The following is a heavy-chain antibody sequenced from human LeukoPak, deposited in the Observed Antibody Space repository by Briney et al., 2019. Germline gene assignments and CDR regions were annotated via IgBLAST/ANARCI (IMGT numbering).Heavy chain of an antibody. CDR3: ARDLGDYNNYGEMAI. V-gene: IGHV3-21*01. Sequence: GGSLRLSCAASGFTFSTYTMSWVRQAPGRGLEWVSSVSSGSSYMYYADSVKGRFTISRDNAKNSLSLQMNSLRAEDTAVYYCARDLGDYNNYGEMAIWGQGTLVTVSS. CDR1: GFTFSTYT. CDR2: VSSGSSYM. D-gene: IGHD4-11*01. J-gene: IGHJ4*02.